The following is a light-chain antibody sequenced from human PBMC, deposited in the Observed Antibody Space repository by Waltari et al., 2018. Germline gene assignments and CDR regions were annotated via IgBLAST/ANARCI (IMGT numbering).Light chain of an antibody. J-gene: IGLJ2*01. CDR3: QVWDSSSDHVV. CDR1: NIGSTS. Sequence: SYVLTQPPSVSVAPGKTARITCGGNNIGSTSVHWYQQKPGQAPVLVSYYDSDRPSGIPERCSGSNSGNTATLTISRVEAGDEADYYCQVWDSSSDHVVFGGGTKLTVL. CDR2: YDS. V-gene: IGLV3-21*04.